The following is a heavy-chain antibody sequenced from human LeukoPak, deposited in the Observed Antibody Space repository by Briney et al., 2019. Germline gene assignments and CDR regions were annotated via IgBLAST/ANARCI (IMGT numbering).Heavy chain of an antibody. J-gene: IGHJ4*02. D-gene: IGHD3-16*02. Sequence: PSETLSLTCAVYGGSFSGYYWSWIRQPPGKGLEWIGEIDHSGSTNYNPSLKSRVTISVDTSKNQFSLKLSSVTAADTAVYYCARGPIYDYVWGSYRPPLDYWGQGTLVTVSS. CDR2: IDHSGST. CDR1: GGSFSGYY. CDR3: ARGPIYDYVWGSYRPPLDY. V-gene: IGHV4-34*01.